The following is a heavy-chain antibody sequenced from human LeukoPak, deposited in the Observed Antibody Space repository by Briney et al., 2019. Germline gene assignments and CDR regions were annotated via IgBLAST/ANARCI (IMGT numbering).Heavy chain of an antibody. D-gene: IGHD2-15*01. V-gene: IGHV3-23*01. CDR1: GFTVSSNY. CDR3: AKDPALRVAVVVVAAKREGY. Sequence: PGGSLRLSCAASGFTVSSNYMSWVRQAPGKGLEWVSAISGSGGSTYYADSVKGRFTISRDNSKNTPYLQMNSLRAEDTAVYYCAKDPALRVAVVVVAAKREGYWGQGTLVTVSS. J-gene: IGHJ4*02. CDR2: ISGSGGST.